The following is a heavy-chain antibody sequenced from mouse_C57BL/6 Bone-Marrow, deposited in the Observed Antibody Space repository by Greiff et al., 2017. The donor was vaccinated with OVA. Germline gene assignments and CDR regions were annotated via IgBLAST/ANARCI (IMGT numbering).Heavy chain of an antibody. Sequence: EVQLQQSGPELVKPGASVKMSCKASGYTFTDYYMHWVKQSPGKSLEWIGYINPNNGGTSYNQKFKGKATLTVNKSSSTAYMELRSLTSEVSAVYYCARDYGNPYAMDYWGQGTSVTVSS. CDR1: GYTFTDYY. V-gene: IGHV1-22*01. J-gene: IGHJ4*01. D-gene: IGHD2-1*01. CDR3: ARDYGNPYAMDY. CDR2: INPNNGGT.